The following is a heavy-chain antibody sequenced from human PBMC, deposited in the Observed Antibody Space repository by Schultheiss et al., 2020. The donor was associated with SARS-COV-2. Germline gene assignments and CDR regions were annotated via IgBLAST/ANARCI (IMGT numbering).Heavy chain of an antibody. CDR3: ARDLDYYFDY. D-gene: IGHD3-9*01. V-gene: IGHV3-21*01. Sequence: GGSLRLSCAASGFTFSSYSMNWVRQAPGKGLEWVSSITSSSGYIYYADSVKGRFTISRDNAKNSLYLQMNSLRAEDTAVYYCARDLDYYFDYWGQGTLVTVSS. J-gene: IGHJ4*02. CDR1: GFTFSSYS. CDR2: ITSSSGYI.